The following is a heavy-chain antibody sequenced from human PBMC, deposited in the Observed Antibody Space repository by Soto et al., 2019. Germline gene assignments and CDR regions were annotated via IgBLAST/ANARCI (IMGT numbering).Heavy chain of an antibody. CDR1: GFTFSSYE. J-gene: IGHJ4*02. V-gene: IGHV3-48*03. Sequence: EVPLVESGGGLVQPGGSLRLSCAASGFTFSSYEMNWVRQAPGKGLEWVSYISSSGSTIYYAASVKGRCTISRDNAKNSLYLQMNSLRAEDTAVYYCARSLGLVFDDWGQGTLVTVSS. D-gene: IGHD6-19*01. CDR2: ISSSGSTI. CDR3: ARSLGLVFDD.